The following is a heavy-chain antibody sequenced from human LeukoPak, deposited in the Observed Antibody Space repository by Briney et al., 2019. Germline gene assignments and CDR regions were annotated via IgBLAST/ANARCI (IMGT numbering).Heavy chain of an antibody. J-gene: IGHJ6*03. CDR1: GGSISSSSYY. D-gene: IGHD3-16*01. CDR2: IYYSGST. V-gene: IGHV4-39*07. Sequence: SETLSLTCTVSGGSISSSSYYWGCIRQPPGKGLEWIGSIYYSGSTYYKPSLKSRVTISVDTSKNQFSLKLTSVTAADTAVYYCARVGATYPHYYMDVWGKGTTVTVAS. CDR3: ARVGATYPHYYMDV.